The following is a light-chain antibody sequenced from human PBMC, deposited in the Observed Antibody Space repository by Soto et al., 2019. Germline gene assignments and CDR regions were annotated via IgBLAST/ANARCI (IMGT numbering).Light chain of an antibody. J-gene: IGKJ2*01. V-gene: IGKV3-15*01. CDR1: QRISSN. CDR3: QQYNIWPPYT. Sequence: EIVMTQSPATLSVSPGERATLYCKASQRISSNLAWYQQKPAQPPRLLIYGASTRATVIPARFSGSGSGTEFTLTISGLQSEDFALYYCQQYNIWPPYTFGQGTKLEIK. CDR2: GAS.